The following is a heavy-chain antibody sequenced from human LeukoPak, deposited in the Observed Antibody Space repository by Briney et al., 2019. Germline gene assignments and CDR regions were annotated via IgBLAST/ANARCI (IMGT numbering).Heavy chain of an antibody. Sequence: SETLSLTCAVYGGSFSGYYWSWIRQPPGKGLEWIGEINHSGSTNYNPSLKSRVTISVDTSKNQFSLKLSSVTAADTAVYYCARGPYCSSTSCSATTFQHWGQGTLVTVSS. V-gene: IGHV4-34*01. J-gene: IGHJ1*01. CDR3: ARGPYCSSTSCSATTFQH. D-gene: IGHD2-2*01. CDR2: INHSGST. CDR1: GGSFSGYY.